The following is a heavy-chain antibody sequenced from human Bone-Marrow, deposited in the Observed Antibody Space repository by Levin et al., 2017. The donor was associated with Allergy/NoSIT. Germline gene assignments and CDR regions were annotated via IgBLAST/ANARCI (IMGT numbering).Heavy chain of an antibody. V-gene: IGHV4-59*08. Sequence: PSETLSLTCTVSGGSISGYYCSWIRQPPGKALEWLGFVHYTGRTSYNPSLKSRVSIALDTSKNQFSLSLSSVSAADTAVYYCARSMWGMTWGQGTMVTVSS. CDR3: ARSMWGMT. CDR1: GGSISGYY. D-gene: IGHD3-16*01. J-gene: IGHJ3*01. CDR2: VHYTGRT.